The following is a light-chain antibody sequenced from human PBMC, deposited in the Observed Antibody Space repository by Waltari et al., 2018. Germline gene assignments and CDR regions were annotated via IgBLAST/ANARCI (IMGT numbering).Light chain of an antibody. CDR1: SSDVGGYTY. J-gene: IGLJ2*01. CDR2: DVS. Sequence: QSALTQPASVSGSPGQSITISCPGTSSDVGGYTYVSWYQQHPGKAPKLMIFDVSNRHSGVSNRFSGSKSGNTASLTISGLQAEDETDYYCSSYTSSSSPVVFGGGTKLTVL. CDR3: SSYTSSSSPVV. V-gene: IGLV2-14*03.